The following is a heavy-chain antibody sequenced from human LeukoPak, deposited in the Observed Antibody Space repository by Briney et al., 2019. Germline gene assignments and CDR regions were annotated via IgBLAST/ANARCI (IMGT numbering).Heavy chain of an antibody. Sequence: SEALSLLCAVYGGSFSGYCWSWIRQPPGKGLEGLGEFNHSGSTNYNPSLKSRVTISVDTSKNQFSLKLSSVTAADTAVYYCARLRMVRGVTTQRPAGPTMIFDYWGQGTLVTVSS. D-gene: IGHD3-10*01. CDR2: FNHSGST. CDR3: ARLRMVRGVTTQRPAGPTMIFDY. J-gene: IGHJ4*02. V-gene: IGHV4-34*01. CDR1: GGSFSGYC.